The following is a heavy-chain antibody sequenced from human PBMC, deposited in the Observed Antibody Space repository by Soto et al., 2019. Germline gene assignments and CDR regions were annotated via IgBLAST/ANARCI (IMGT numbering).Heavy chain of an antibody. V-gene: IGHV3-11*06. CDR2: ISSSSRYT. CDR3: ARECVDTVTSITIPFDY. J-gene: IGHJ4*02. Sequence: SGGSLRLSCAASGFTFSDYYMSWIRQAPGKGLEWISYISSSSRYTNYADSVKGRFTISRDNGKKSLYLQMNSLRADDTAVYYCARECVDTVTSITIPFDYWGQGALVTVSS. CDR1: GFTFSDYY. D-gene: IGHD5-12*01.